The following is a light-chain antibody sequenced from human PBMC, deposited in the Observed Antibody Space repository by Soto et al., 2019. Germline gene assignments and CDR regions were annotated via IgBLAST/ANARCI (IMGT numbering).Light chain of an antibody. V-gene: IGKV1-5*01. CDR2: DAS. CDR1: QSISSW. J-gene: IGKJ1*01. CDR3: QQYNSFWT. Sequence: DIQMTQSPSTLSASVGDRVTITCRASQSISSWLAWYQQKPGKAPKLLIYDASSLESGVPSRFSGSGSGTEFTLTISSLQSDDFATYYCQQYNSFWTFGQGTKVEIK.